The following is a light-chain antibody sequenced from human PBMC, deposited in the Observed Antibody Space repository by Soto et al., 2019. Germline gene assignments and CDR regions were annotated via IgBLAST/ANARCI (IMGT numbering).Light chain of an antibody. CDR1: QSVRSSY. V-gene: IGKV3-20*01. Sequence: EIVLTQSPGTLSLTPGERATLSCRASQSVRSSYLAWYQQKPGQAPRLLIYGASIRATGVPDRFSGSGSGTDFTFTISRLESEDFAVYFCQQYGSSPLTFGGGTKVEI. CDR3: QQYGSSPLT. J-gene: IGKJ4*01. CDR2: GAS.